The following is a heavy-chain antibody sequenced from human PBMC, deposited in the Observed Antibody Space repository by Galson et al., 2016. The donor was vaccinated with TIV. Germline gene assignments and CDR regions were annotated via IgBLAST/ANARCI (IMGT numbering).Heavy chain of an antibody. CDR3: ARVVSDGDYSPPLFNY. D-gene: IGHD4-17*01. CDR2: ISIGGTHS. V-gene: IGHV3-21*06. Sequence: SLRLSCAASGLSVKINYMTWVRQAPGKGLEWVSSISIGGTHSYYADSVRGRFTISRDNARSSLYLQMNNLRAEDTAVYYCARVVSDGDYSPPLFNYWGQGTQVTVSS. CDR1: GLSVKINY. J-gene: IGHJ4*02.